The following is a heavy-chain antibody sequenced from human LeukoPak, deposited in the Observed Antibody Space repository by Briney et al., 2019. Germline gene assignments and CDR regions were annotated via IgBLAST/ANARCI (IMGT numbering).Heavy chain of an antibody. CDR1: GGXISSGGYY. CDR2: IYYSGST. V-gene: IGHV4-31*03. Sequence: PSQSLSLTCTVSGGXISSGGYYWSWIRQHPGKGLEWIGYIYYSGSTYYNPSLKSRVTISVDTSKNQFSLKLSSVTAADTAVYYCARDRDSHWFDPWGQGTLVTVSS. J-gene: IGHJ5*02. CDR3: ARDRDSHWFDP.